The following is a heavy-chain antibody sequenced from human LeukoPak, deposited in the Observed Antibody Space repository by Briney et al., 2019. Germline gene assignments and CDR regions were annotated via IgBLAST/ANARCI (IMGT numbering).Heavy chain of an antibody. CDR3: AKGRVVAGTKSLMYHWLDP. J-gene: IGHJ5*02. CDR1: GYTFTGYY. D-gene: IGHD6-19*01. Sequence: ASVKVSCKASGYTFTGYYMHWVRQAPGQGLEWMGWINPNSGGTNYAQKFQGRVTMTRDTSISTAYMELSRLRSDDTAVYYCAKGRVVAGTKSLMYHWLDPWGQGTLVTVSS. CDR2: INPNSGGT. V-gene: IGHV1-2*02.